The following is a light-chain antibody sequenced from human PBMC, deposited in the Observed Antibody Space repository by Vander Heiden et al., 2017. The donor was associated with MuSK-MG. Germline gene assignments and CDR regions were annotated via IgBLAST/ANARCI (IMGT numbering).Light chain of an antibody. CDR3: QVWDDSSDHPI. V-gene: IGLV3-21*02. Sequence: YELTQPPSVSVAPGQTARITCGGNNIGSKSVHWYQLKPGQAPVLVVHDDRDRPSGIPERFSGSNSENTATLTISSVEAGDEADYHCQVWDDSSDHPIFGGGTELTVL. J-gene: IGLJ2*01. CDR1: NIGSKS. CDR2: DDR.